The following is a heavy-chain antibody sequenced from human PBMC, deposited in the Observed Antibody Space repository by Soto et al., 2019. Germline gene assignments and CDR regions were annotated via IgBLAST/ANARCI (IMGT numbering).Heavy chain of an antibody. J-gene: IGHJ6*02. CDR3: ARDTRRGVVQAAIKSVYYYYYGMDV. CDR1: GGTFSSYA. CDR2: IIPIFGTA. D-gene: IGHD2-2*01. Sequence: QVQLVQSGAEVKKPGSSVKVSCKASGGTFSSYAISWVRQAPGQGLEWMGGIIPIFGTANYAQKFQGRVTITADESTSTAYMELSSLRSEDTAVYYCARDTRRGVVQAAIKSVYYYYYGMDVWGQGTTVTVSS. V-gene: IGHV1-69*01.